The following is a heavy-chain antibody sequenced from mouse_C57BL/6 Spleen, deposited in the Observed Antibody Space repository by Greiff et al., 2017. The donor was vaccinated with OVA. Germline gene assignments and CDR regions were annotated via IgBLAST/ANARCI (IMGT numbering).Heavy chain of an antibody. CDR3: ARSAVVRDYAMDY. Sequence: EVMLVESGGGLVKPGGSLKLSCAASGFTFSDYGMHWVRQAPEKGLEWVAYISSGSSTIYYADTVKGRFTISRDNAKNTLFLQMTSLRSEDTAMYYCARSAVVRDYAMDYWGQGTSVTVSS. J-gene: IGHJ4*01. V-gene: IGHV5-17*01. CDR1: GFTFSDYG. D-gene: IGHD1-1*01. CDR2: ISSGSSTI.